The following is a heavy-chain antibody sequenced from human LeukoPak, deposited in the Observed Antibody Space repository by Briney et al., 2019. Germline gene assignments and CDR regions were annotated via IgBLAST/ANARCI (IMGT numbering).Heavy chain of an antibody. CDR2: ISGSGGST. Sequence: GGSLRLSCAASGFIFSNNYMNWVRQAPGKGLEWVSAISGSGGSTYYADSVKGRFTISRDNSKNTLYLQMNSLRAEDTAVYYCAKVYPDDYVWGSYPSTFDYWGQGTLVTVSS. D-gene: IGHD3-16*02. CDR1: GFIFSNNY. CDR3: AKVYPDDYVWGSYPSTFDY. J-gene: IGHJ4*02. V-gene: IGHV3-23*01.